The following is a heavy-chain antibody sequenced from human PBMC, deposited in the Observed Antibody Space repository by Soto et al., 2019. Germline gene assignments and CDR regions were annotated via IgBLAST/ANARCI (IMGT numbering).Heavy chain of an antibody. CDR1: GDSVSSNSAA. CDR3: ARDEPGIAVAGTHYFDY. D-gene: IGHD6-19*01. J-gene: IGHJ4*02. Sequence: SQTLSLTCAISGDSVSSNSAAWDWIRQSPSRGLEWLGRTYYRSKWYNDYAVSVKSRITINPDTSKNQFSLQLNSVTPEDTAVYYCARDEPGIAVAGTHYFDYWSQGTLVTVSS. CDR2: TYYRSKWYN. V-gene: IGHV6-1*01.